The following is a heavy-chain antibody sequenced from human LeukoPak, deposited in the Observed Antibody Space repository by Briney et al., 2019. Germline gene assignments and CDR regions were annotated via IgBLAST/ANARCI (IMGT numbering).Heavy chain of an antibody. Sequence: PGGSLRLSCAAFGFTFSSYAMSWVRQAPGKGLEWVSAISGSGGSTYYADSVKGRFTISRDNSKNTLYLQMNSLRAEDTAVYYCAKHCSSTSCYLDYWGQGTLVTVSS. J-gene: IGHJ4*02. V-gene: IGHV3-23*01. CDR1: GFTFSSYA. D-gene: IGHD2-2*01. CDR2: ISGSGGST. CDR3: AKHCSSTSCYLDY.